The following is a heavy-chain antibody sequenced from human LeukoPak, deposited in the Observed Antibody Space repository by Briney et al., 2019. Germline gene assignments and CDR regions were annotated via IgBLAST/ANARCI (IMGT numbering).Heavy chain of an antibody. D-gene: IGHD1-7*01. Sequence: ESAPTLVYPTPALTLTCNFSGFSLRTSGVGLDWIRQPPGNALEWLGLIYWDEDKRYSPSLKSRLTITKDTSKNQVVLTMTNMDPVDTATYYCAHSFELRFVYWGQGTLVTVSS. V-gene: IGHV2-5*02. CDR2: IYWDEDK. CDR1: GFSLRTSGVG. CDR3: AHSFELRFVY. J-gene: IGHJ4*02.